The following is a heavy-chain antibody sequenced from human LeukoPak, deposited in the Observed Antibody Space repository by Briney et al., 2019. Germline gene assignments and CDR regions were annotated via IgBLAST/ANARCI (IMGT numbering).Heavy chain of an antibody. V-gene: IGHV4-59*01. J-gene: IGHJ3*02. CDR2: IYYSGST. CDR1: GGSISSYY. CDR3: ARADYDFWSGYKLAFDI. D-gene: IGHD3-3*01. Sequence: SETLSLTCTVSGGSISSYYWSWIRQPPGKGLELIGYIYYSGSTNYNPSLKSRVTISVDTSKNQFSLKLSSVTAADTAVYYCARADYDFWSGYKLAFDIWGQGTMVTVSS.